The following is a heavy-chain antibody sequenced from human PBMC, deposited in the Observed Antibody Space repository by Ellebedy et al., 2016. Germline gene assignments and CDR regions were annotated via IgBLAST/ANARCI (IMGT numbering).Heavy chain of an antibody. Sequence: GGSLRLSCAASGFTFNSYSMNWVRQAPGKGLEWVSYISSNSRTIYYADSVKGRFTISRDNAKNSLYLQMNSLRAEDTAVYYCAREIVLVPAAIVSDLTTRYFYYNGMDVWGQGTTVTVSS. J-gene: IGHJ6*02. CDR2: ISSNSRTI. CDR1: GFTFNSYS. D-gene: IGHD2-2*01. CDR3: AREIVLVPAAIVSDLTTRYFYYNGMDV. V-gene: IGHV3-48*01.